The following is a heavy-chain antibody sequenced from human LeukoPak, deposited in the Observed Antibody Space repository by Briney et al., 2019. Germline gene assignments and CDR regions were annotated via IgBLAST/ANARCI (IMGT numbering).Heavy chain of an antibody. J-gene: IGHJ4*02. CDR3: ARPIAARSSATRYFDY. CDR1: GFTFSSYD. V-gene: IGHV3-23*01. CDR2: ISGSGGRT. Sequence: HPGGTLSLSCEASGFTFSSYDMSWVRQAPGKGLEWVSVISGSGGRTDYADSVKGRFTISRDNSKNTLYLQMNSLRAEDTAVYYCARPIAARSSATRYFDYWGQGTLVTVSS. D-gene: IGHD6-6*01.